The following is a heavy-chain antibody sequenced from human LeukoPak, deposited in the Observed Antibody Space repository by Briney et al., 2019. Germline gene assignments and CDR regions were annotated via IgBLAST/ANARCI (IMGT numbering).Heavy chain of an antibody. CDR3: ARHPSPTNFGVGKQDY. D-gene: IGHD3-3*01. CDR2: INHSGST. CDR1: GGSFSGYY. V-gene: IGHV4-34*01. J-gene: IGHJ4*02. Sequence: SETLSLTCAVYGGSFSGYYWSWIRQPPGKGLEWIGEINHSGSTNYNPSLKSRVTISVDTSKNQFSLKLSSVTAADTAVYYCARHPSPTNFGVGKQDYWGQGTLVTVSS.